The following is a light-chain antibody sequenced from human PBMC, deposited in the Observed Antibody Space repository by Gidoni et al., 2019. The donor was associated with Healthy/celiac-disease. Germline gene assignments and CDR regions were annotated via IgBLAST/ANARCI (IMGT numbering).Light chain of an antibody. CDR3: QSYDSSLSGSV. CDR2: GNS. V-gene: IGLV1-40*01. Sequence: QSVLTHPPSVSGAPGQRVTISCTGRSSNIGAGYDVHWYQQLPGTAPKLPIYGNSNRPSGVPDRFSGSKSGTSASLAITGLQAEDEADYYCQSYDSSLSGSVFGGGTKLTVL. CDR1: SSNIGAGYD. J-gene: IGLJ3*02.